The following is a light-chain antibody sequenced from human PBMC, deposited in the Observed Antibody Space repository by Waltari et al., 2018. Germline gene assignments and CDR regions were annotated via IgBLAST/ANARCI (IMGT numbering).Light chain of an antibody. Sequence: QTVVTQEPSFSVSPGGTVTLTCGLSSGSVSTSYYPSWYQQTPGQAPRTRIYSTNTRSSGVPVRCSGSILGNKAALPITGAQADDESDYYCVLYMGSGIWVFGGGTKLTVL. CDR1: SGSVSTSYY. CDR3: VLYMGSGIWV. V-gene: IGLV8-61*01. J-gene: IGLJ3*02. CDR2: STN.